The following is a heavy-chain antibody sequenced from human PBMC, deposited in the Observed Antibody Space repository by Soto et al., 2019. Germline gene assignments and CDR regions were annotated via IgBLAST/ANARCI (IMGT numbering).Heavy chain of an antibody. CDR3: TIERYSAFDI. CDR2: IKSKTDGGTT. Sequence: GGSLRLSCAASGFTFSSYAMSWVRQAPGKGLEWVGRIKSKTDGGTTDYAAPVKGRFTISRDDSKNTLYLQMNSLKTEDTDVYYCTIERYSAFDIWGQGTMVTVSS. V-gene: IGHV3-15*01. CDR1: GFTFSSYA. J-gene: IGHJ3*02. D-gene: IGHD1-20*01.